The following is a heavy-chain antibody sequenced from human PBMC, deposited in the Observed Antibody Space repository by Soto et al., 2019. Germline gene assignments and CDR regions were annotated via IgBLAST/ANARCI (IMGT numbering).Heavy chain of an antibody. CDR1: GGSISSGGYY. D-gene: IGHD5-12*01. Sequence: PSETLSLTCTVSGGSISSGGYYWSWIRQHPGKGLEWIGYIYYSGSTYYNPSLKSRVTISVDTSKNQFSLKLSSVTAADTAVYYCAREERGYSGSESYYFDYWGQGTLVTVSS. CDR2: IYYSGST. J-gene: IGHJ4*02. CDR3: AREERGYSGSESYYFDY. V-gene: IGHV4-31*03.